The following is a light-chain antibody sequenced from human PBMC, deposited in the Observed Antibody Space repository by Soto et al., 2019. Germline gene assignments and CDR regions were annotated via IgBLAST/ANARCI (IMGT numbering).Light chain of an antibody. J-gene: IGLJ1*01. Sequence: QSVLTQPPSVSGAPGQRVTISCTGSNSNIGAGYDVHWYLQLPGTAPKLLVYTNNNRPSGVPGRFSGSKSGTSASLAITGLQAEDEADYYGQSYDSRLSAYVFGTGTKVTVL. CDR3: QSYDSRLSAYV. CDR2: TNN. CDR1: NSNIGAGYD. V-gene: IGLV1-40*01.